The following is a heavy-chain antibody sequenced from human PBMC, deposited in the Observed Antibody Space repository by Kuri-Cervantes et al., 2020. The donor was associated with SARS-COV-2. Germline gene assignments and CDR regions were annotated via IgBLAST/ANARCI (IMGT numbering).Heavy chain of an antibody. J-gene: IGHJ4*02. D-gene: IGHD3-3*01. V-gene: IGHV3-48*03. CDR3: IRWGLYYTFWSGCYSVDY. Sequence: GSLRLSCAASGFTFSSYEMNWVRQAPGKGLEWVSYISSSGSTIYYADSVKGRFTISRDNAKNSLYLQMNSLRAEDTAKFYHIRWGLYYTFWSGCYSVDYWGQGTLVTVSS. CDR1: GFTFSSYE. CDR2: ISSSGSTI.